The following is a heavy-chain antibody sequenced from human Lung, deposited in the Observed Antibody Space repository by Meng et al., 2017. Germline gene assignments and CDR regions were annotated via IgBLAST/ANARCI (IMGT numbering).Heavy chain of an antibody. CDR1: GGSFSDYY. Sequence: VQLQQWGEVLLKPSETLSLTCVVSGGSFSDYYWSWIRQPPGKGLEWIGEINHSGSTNYNPSLASRATISVDTSQNNLSLKLSSVTAADSAVYYCARGPTTMAHDFDYWGQGTLVTVSS. D-gene: IGHD4-11*01. J-gene: IGHJ4*02. CDR3: ARGPTTMAHDFDY. V-gene: IGHV4-34*01. CDR2: INHSGST.